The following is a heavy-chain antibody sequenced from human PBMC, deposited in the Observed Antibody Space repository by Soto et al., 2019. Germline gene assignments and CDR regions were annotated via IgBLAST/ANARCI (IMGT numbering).Heavy chain of an antibody. CDR1: GFTFSSYG. D-gene: IGHD5-18*01. V-gene: IGHV3-33*01. CDR3: ARDPGGLGGYSYGSLDY. CDR2: IWYDGSNK. J-gene: IGHJ4*02. Sequence: PGGSLRLSCAASGFTFSSYGMHWVRQAPGKGLEWVAVIWYDGSNKYYADSVKGRFTISRDNSKNTLYLQMNSLRAEDTAVYCCARDPGGLGGYSYGSLDYWGQGTLVTVSS.